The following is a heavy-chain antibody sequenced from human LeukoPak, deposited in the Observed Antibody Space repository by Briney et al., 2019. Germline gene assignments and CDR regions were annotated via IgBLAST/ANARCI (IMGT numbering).Heavy chain of an antibody. CDR2: ISDDGSRQ. Sequence: GGSLRLSCAATGFTFSNYAIHWGRQAPGKGLEWVAFISDDGSRQHYADSVKGRFTISRDNSKNTLNLQMNSLRAEDTAVYYCARSDQLPWFGDPRRPYYYALDVWGQGTTVTVSS. V-gene: IGHV3-30-3*01. CDR3: ARSDQLPWFGDPRRPYYYALDV. CDR1: GFTFSNYA. J-gene: IGHJ6*02. D-gene: IGHD3-10*01.